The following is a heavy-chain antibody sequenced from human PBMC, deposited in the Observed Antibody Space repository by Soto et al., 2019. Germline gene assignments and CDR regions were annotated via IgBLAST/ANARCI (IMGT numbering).Heavy chain of an antibody. CDR2: IHAGNGDT. D-gene: IGHD2-15*01. CDR1: GYTFSSYA. Sequence: ASVKVSCKASGYTFSSYAIHWVRQAPGQGLEWMGWIHAGNGDTKYSQSFQGRVTISRDTSATTAYMELNSLRSEDTAVYYCARGVAFLDYWGQGTLVTVSS. V-gene: IGHV1-3*01. J-gene: IGHJ4*02. CDR3: ARGVAFLDY.